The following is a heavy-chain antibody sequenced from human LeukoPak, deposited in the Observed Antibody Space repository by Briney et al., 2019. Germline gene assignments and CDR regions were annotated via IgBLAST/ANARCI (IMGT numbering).Heavy chain of an antibody. V-gene: IGHV4-59*01. CDR1: GGSIRNYY. J-gene: IGHJ4*02. D-gene: IGHD3-22*01. CDR3: AREDSREGYRPLDY. CDR2: IFHSGNS. Sequence: SETLSLTCSVSGGSIRNYYWSWIRQPPGKGLEWIAFIFHSGNSNYNPSLKSRVTISIDTSKNQFSLKLSSVTAADTAAYYCAREDSREGYRPLDYWGQGTLVTVSS.